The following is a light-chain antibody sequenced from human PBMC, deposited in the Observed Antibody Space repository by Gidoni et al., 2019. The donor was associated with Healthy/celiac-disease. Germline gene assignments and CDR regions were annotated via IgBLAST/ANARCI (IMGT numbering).Light chain of an antibody. CDR3: RVWDSSSDHYV. Sequence: SYVLTQPPSVSVAPGKTARITCGGNNIGSKSVHCYQQKPGQAPVLVIYYDSDRPSGIPERFSGSNSGNTATLTISRVEAGDEADYYCRVWDSSSDHYVFGTGTKVTGL. CDR1: NIGSKS. V-gene: IGLV3-21*04. J-gene: IGLJ1*01. CDR2: YDS.